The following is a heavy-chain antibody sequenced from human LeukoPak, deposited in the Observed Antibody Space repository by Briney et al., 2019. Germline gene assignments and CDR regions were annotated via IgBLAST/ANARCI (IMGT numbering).Heavy chain of an antibody. V-gene: IGHV4-59*01. CDR1: GGSISSYY. Sequence: SETLSLTCTVSGGSISSYYWSWIRQPPGKGLEWIGHIYYSGSTNYNASLKSRGTISVDTSKNQFSLMLSSVTAADTTVYYCARVLRYYYYMDVWGKGTTVTVSS. CDR3: ARVLRYYYYMDV. J-gene: IGHJ6*03. CDR2: IYYSGST.